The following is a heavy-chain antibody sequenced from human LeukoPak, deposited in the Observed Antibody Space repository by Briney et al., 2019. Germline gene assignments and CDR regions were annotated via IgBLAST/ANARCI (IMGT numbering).Heavy chain of an antibody. CDR1: GFTFSTYT. V-gene: IGHV3-48*01. Sequence: GGSLRLSCAASGFTFSTYTMNWVRQAPGKGLEWVSYISLSDSTIYYADSVKGRFTISRDNAKNSLYLQMNSLRGDDTAVYYCAKDRMKWRVAAASIEYWGRGTLVTVST. CDR2: ISLSDSTI. D-gene: IGHD2-2*01. J-gene: IGHJ4*02. CDR3: AKDRMKWRVAAASIEY.